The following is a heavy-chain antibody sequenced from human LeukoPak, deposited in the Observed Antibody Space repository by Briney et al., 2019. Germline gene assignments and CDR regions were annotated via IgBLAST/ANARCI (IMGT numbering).Heavy chain of an antibody. CDR1: GGSISSYY. V-gene: IGHV4-59*08. CDR2: IYYSGST. CDR3: AIQTPVPSDYFDY. Sequence: SETLSLTCTVSGGSISSYYWSWIRQPPGKGLEWIGYIYYSGSTNYNPSLKSRVTISVDTSKNQFSLKLSSVTAADTAVYYCAIQTPVPSDYFDYWGQGTLVTVSS. D-gene: IGHD2-2*01. J-gene: IGHJ4*02.